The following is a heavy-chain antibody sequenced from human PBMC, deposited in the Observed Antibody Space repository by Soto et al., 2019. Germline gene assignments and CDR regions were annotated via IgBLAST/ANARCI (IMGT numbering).Heavy chain of an antibody. D-gene: IGHD2-15*01. Sequence: GGSLRLSCAASGLNFEKCSMNWVRQPPGKGPEWLASISPSSTYIRYADSVKGRFTISRDNARNSLSLQMMNLGADDTVIYYCATDTGDIEVVPATTWGQGTLVTVSS. J-gene: IGHJ4*02. CDR2: ISPSSTYI. V-gene: IGHV3-21*04. CDR1: GLNFEKCS. CDR3: ATDTGDIEVVPATT.